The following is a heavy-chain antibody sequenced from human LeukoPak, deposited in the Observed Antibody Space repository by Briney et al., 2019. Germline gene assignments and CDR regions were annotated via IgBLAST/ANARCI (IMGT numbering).Heavy chain of an antibody. Sequence: GGSVRLSCAASGFTFDDYSMYWVRQAPGKGLEWVSLISWNGDSTYYADSVKGRFTISRDNSKNSLYLQMNSLRTEDTALYYCVKDRRGSDAFDIWGQGTMVTVSS. J-gene: IGHJ3*02. D-gene: IGHD3-10*01. V-gene: IGHV3-43*01. CDR2: ISWNGDST. CDR1: GFTFDDYS. CDR3: VKDRRGSDAFDI.